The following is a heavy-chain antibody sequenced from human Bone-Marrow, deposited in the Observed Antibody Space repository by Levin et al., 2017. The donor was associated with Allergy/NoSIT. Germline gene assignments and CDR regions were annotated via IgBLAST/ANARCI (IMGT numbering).Heavy chain of an antibody. V-gene: IGHV7-4-1*02. CDR3: AREGYCSSASCSMGYQYYYMDV. Sequence: GESLKISCKASGYTFNKYAINWVRQAPGQGLEWMGWINTNAGNPTYAQGFTGRFVFSLDPSVSTAHLHISSLKPEDSAVYFCAREGYCSSASCSMGYQYYYMDVWGNGTTVTVSS. J-gene: IGHJ6*03. CDR2: INTNAGNP. D-gene: IGHD2-2*01. CDR1: GYTFNKYA.